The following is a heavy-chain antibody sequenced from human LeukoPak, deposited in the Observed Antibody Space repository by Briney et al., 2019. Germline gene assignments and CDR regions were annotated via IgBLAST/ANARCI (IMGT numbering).Heavy chain of an antibody. CDR3: ARRVAVAGRNHFDD. J-gene: IGHJ4*02. Sequence: SETLSLTCTVSGDSISSSNFYWGWVRQPPGKGLEWVGTIYYDGSGYNSPSLKSRVTISVDTPKNLFSMRLRSVTAADTAVYYCARRVAVAGRNHFDDWGQGTLVTVSS. V-gene: IGHV4-39*01. CDR1: GDSISSSNFY. CDR2: IYYDGSG. D-gene: IGHD6-19*01.